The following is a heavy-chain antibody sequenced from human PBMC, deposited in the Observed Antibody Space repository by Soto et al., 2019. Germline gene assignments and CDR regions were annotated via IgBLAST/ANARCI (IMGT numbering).Heavy chain of an antibody. CDR1: GFTFSSYA. D-gene: IGHD1-26*01. CDR3: AKDRWELLKSATDYYGMDV. V-gene: IGHV3-23*01. Sequence: GGSLRLSCAASGFTFSSYAMSWVRQAPGKGLEWVSAISGSGGSTYYADSVKGRFTISRDNSKNTLYLQMNSLRAEDTAVYYCAKDRWELLKSATDYYGMDVWGQGTTVTVSS. J-gene: IGHJ6*02. CDR2: ISGSGGST.